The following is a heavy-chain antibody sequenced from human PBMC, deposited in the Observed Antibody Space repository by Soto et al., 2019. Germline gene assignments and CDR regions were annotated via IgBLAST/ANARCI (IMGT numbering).Heavy chain of an antibody. CDR1: GYSFSSLH. CDR3: ARGSPGPVDH. V-gene: IGHV1-8*01. D-gene: IGHD3-10*01. Sequence: ASVKVSFKAAGYSFSSLHLNWVRQATGQGLECIGWMNPHSGDTGFAQRFQGRVTMTRNTSINTAYMELRSLRSQDTAVYYCARGSPGPVDHWGQGTQVTVSS. J-gene: IGHJ4*02. CDR2: MNPHSGDT.